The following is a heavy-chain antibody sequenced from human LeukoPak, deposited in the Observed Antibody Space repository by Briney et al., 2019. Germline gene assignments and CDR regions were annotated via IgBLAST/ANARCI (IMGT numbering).Heavy chain of an antibody. CDR2: IYSGGST. V-gene: IGHV3-53*01. J-gene: IGHJ4*02. CDR3: ARDRTWISVNKYYFVY. CDR1: GFSVSSNF. Sequence: GGSLRLSCAASGFSVSSNFMNWVRQAPGKGLEWVSVIYSGGSTYYADSVKGRFTISRDNSKNTLYLQMNSLTAADTAVYYCARDRTWISVNKYYFVYSGQGTLVTVPS. D-gene: IGHD5-12*01.